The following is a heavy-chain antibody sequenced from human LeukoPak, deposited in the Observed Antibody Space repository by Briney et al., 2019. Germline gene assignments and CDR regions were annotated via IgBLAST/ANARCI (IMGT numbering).Heavy chain of an antibody. CDR3: APLEGPLNSYGDY. J-gene: IGHJ4*02. D-gene: IGHD5-18*01. Sequence: GRSLRLSCAASGFTFSSYGMHWVRQAPGKGLEWVAVIWYGGSNKYYADSVKGRFTISRDNSKNTLYLQMNSLRAEDTAVYYCAPLEGPLNSYGDYWGQGTLVTVSS. V-gene: IGHV3-33*08. CDR2: IWYGGSNK. CDR1: GFTFSSYG.